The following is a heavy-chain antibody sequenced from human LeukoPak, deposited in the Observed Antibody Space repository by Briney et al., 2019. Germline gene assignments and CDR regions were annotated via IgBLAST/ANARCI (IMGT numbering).Heavy chain of an antibody. D-gene: IGHD1-26*01. Sequence: EASVKVSCKASGYTFTGYYMHWVRQAPGQGLEWMGWINPNSGGTNYAQKFQGRVTMTRDTSISTAYMELSRLRSNDTAVYYCARGSYYYYYYMDVWGKGTTVTVSS. V-gene: IGHV1-2*02. CDR3: ARGSYYYYYYMDV. J-gene: IGHJ6*03. CDR2: INPNSGGT. CDR1: GYTFTGYY.